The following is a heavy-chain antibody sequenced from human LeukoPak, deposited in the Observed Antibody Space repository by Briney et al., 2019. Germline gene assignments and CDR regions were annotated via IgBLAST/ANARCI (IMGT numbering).Heavy chain of an antibody. CDR3: AKGGVRYCSGGSCYSNY. D-gene: IGHD2-15*01. J-gene: IGHJ4*02. V-gene: IGHV3-23*01. CDR1: GFTFSSYA. Sequence: GGSLRLSCAASGFTFSSYAMSWVRQAPGKGLEWVSAISGSGGSTYYADSVKGRFTTSRDNSKNTLYLQMNSLRAEDTAVYYCAKGGVRYCSGGSCYSNYWGQGTLVTVSS. CDR2: ISGSGGST.